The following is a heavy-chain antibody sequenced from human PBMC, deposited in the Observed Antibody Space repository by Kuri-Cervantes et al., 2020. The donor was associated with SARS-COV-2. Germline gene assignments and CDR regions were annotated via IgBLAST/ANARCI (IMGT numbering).Heavy chain of an antibody. J-gene: IGHJ4*02. CDR1: GGSISSYY. Sequence: GSLRLSCTVSGGSISSYYWSWIRQPAGKGLEWIGRIYTSGSTNYNPSLKSRVTISVDTSKNQFSLKLSSVTAADTAVYYCARDSRISGDYWGQGTLVTVSS. CDR2: IYTSGST. D-gene: IGHD2-15*01. V-gene: IGHV4-4*07. CDR3: ARDSRISGDY.